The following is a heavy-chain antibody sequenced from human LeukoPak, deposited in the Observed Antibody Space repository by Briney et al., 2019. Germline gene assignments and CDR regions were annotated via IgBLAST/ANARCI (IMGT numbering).Heavy chain of an antibody. CDR3: ARAPSNAHFDY. CDR1: AFTVRNNY. D-gene: IGHD3-3*02. Sequence: GGSLRLSCAASAFTVRNNYMSWVRQAPGKGLEWVSLIYSGGSTYYADSVKGRFTISRDNSNNTVYLQMNSLRAEDTAVYYCARAPSNAHFDYWGQGTLVTVSS. V-gene: IGHV3-66*01. CDR2: IYSGGST. J-gene: IGHJ4*02.